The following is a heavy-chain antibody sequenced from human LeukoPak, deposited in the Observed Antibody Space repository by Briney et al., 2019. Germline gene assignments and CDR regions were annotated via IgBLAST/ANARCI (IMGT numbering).Heavy chain of an antibody. J-gene: IGHJ4*02. CDR2: ISGSGGST. CDR3: AKDMSPYCSGGSCYPADY. D-gene: IGHD2-15*01. Sequence: GGSLRLSCAASGFTFSTYAMTWVRQAPGKGLEWVSTISGSGGSTYYADSVKSRFTMSRDNSKNTVYLQMNSLRAEDTAVYYCAKDMSPYCSGGSCYPADYWGQGTLVTVSA. CDR1: GFTFSTYA. V-gene: IGHV3-23*01.